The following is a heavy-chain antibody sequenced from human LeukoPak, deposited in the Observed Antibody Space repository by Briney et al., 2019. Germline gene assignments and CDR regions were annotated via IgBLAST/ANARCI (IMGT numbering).Heavy chain of an antibody. CDR2: MSPNSANT. V-gene: IGHV1-8*03. D-gene: IGHD2-2*02. CDR3: ARATVVAGYCTTTRCYKPFDI. Sequence: GASVKVSCKASGYTFTNYDINWVRQATGQGLEWMGWMSPNSANTGYSQKFQGRVTFTRDTSISTAYMELSSLRSEDTAVYFCARATVVAGYCTTTRCYKPFDIWGQGTMVTVSS. CDR1: GYTFTNYD. J-gene: IGHJ3*02.